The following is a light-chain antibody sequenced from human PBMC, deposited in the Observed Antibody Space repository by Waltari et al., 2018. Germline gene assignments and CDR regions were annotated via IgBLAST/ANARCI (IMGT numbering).Light chain of an antibody. CDR1: QSVSSSY. CDR2: GAS. CDR3: QQYGNSPPT. V-gene: IGKV3-20*01. Sequence: EIVLTQSPGTLSLSPGERATLSCRASQSVSSSYFAWYQQKPGQAPRLLIYGASSRATGIPDRFSGSGSGTDFTLTISRLEPEDFAVYYCQQYGNSPPTFGQGTKVEIK. J-gene: IGKJ1*01.